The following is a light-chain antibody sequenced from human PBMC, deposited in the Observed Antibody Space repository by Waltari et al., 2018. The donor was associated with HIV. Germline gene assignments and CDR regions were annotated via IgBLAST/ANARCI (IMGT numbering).Light chain of an antibody. J-gene: IGLJ2*01. V-gene: IGLV2-14*03. Sequence: QSALTQPASMSGSPGQSITISCAGPTGDIGPSHSVSWYQQHTDRAPKLIIYDGSSRPSGVDSRFSGSKSGNTASLTISDLRSDDEAVYYCSSYRTTFIFGAGTKLNVL. CDR3: SSYRTTFI. CDR1: TGDIGPSHS. CDR2: DGS.